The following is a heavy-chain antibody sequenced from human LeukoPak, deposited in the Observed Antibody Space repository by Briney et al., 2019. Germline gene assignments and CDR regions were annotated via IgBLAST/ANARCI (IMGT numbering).Heavy chain of an antibody. CDR3: ARPMERYSSGWYRYFDL. J-gene: IGHJ2*01. CDR2: IYYSGST. D-gene: IGHD6-19*01. CDR1: GGSISSSSYY. V-gene: IGHV4-39*01. Sequence: SETLSLTCTVSGGSISSSSYYWGWIRQPPGKGLEWIGSIYYSGSTYYNPSLKSRVTISVDTSKNQFSLKLSSVTAADTAVYYCARPMERYSSGWYRYFDLWGRGTLVTVSS.